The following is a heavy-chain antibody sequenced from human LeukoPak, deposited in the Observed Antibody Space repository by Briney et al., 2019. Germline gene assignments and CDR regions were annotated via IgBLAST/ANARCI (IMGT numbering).Heavy chain of an antibody. CDR2: ISGSGGST. D-gene: IGHD2-21*02. CDR1: GFIFTDYG. CDR3: AKENLVFTAINFDY. V-gene: IGHV3-23*01. J-gene: IGHJ4*02. Sequence: GGSLRLSCAASGFIFTDYGMHWVRQAPGKGLEWVSAISGSGGSTYYVDSVKGRFTISRDNSKNTVYLQMNSLRAEDTAVYYCAKENLVFTAINFDYWGQGALVTVSS.